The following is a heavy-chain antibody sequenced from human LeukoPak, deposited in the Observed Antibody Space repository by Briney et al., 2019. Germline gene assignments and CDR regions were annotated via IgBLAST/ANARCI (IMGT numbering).Heavy chain of an antibody. CDR1: GGSFSGYY. V-gene: IGHV4-34*01. D-gene: IGHD3-9*01. CDR3: ARIRMGDYDILTGYYALYYFDY. Sequence: SETLSLTCAVYGGSFSGYYWSWIRQPPGKGLEWIGEINHSRSTNYNPSLKSRVTISVDTSKNQFSLKLSSVTAADTAVYYCARIRMGDYDILTGYYALYYFDYWGQGTLVTVSS. J-gene: IGHJ4*02. CDR2: INHSRST.